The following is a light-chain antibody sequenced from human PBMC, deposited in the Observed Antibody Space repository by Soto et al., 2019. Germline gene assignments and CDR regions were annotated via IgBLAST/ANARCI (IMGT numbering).Light chain of an antibody. Sequence: DIQMTQSPSTLSASVGDRVTITCRAIQTISSWLAWYQQKPGKAPKLLIYKASTLKSGVPSRFSGSGSGTEFTLTISSLQPDDFATYYCQQYKSYSLTFGGGTKVDIK. CDR1: QTISSW. J-gene: IGKJ4*01. V-gene: IGKV1-5*03. CDR3: QQYKSYSLT. CDR2: KAS.